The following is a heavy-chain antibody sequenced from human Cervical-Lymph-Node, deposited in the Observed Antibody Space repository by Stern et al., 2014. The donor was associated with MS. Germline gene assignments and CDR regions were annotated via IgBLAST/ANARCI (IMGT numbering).Heavy chain of an antibody. CDR2: ISSGGSYI. Sequence: EVQLVESGGGLVKPGGSLRLSCAASGFTFSSSSMNWVRQAPGKGLGWVASISSGGSYIYYADSLKGRFTISRDNAKNSLYLQMNSLRAEDTAVYYCARGRGGNYRYYFDYWGQGTLVTVSS. V-gene: IGHV3-21*01. CDR1: GFTFSSSS. D-gene: IGHD4-23*01. CDR3: ARGRGGNYRYYFDY. J-gene: IGHJ4*02.